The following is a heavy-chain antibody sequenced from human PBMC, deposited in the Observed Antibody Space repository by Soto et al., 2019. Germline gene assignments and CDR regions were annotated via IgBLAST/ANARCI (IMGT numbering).Heavy chain of an antibody. CDR2: IWYDGSNK. CDR1: GFTFSSYG. CDR3: ARDSVVPAAMANYYYYGMDV. D-gene: IGHD2-2*01. Sequence: QVQLVESGGGVVQPGRSLRLSCAASGFTFSSYGMHWVRQAPGKGLEWVAVIWYDGSNKYYADSVKGRFTISRDNSKNTLYLQMNSLSAEDTAVYYCARDSVVPAAMANYYYYGMDVWGQGTTVTVSS. J-gene: IGHJ6*02. V-gene: IGHV3-33*01.